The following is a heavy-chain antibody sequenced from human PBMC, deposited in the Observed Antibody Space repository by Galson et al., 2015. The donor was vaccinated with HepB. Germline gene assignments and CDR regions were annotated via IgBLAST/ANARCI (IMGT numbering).Heavy chain of an antibody. V-gene: IGHV3-7*05. CDR3: AASRDAPGNY. D-gene: IGHD2-2*01. J-gene: IGHJ4*02. CDR2: INQDGSAR. Sequence: PLRLSCAASGFTFSNSWMAWVRQAPGKGLEWMANINQDGSARYYVDSVKGRFTISRDNAKTSLYLQMNGLRAEDTAVYYCAASRDAPGNYWGQGTLVTVSS. CDR1: GFTFSNSW.